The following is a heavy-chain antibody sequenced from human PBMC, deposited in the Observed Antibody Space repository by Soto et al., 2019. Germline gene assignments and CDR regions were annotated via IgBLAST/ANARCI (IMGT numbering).Heavy chain of an antibody. CDR1: GFTFSSYA. V-gene: IGHV3-30-3*01. J-gene: IGHJ4*02. Sequence: GGSLRLSCAASGFTFSSYAMHWVRQAPGKGLEWVAVISYDGSNKYYADSVKGRFTISRDNAKNSLYLQMNSLRAEDTAVYYCARIPSPTGDDYIWGSYRFYWGQGTLVTVSS. CDR3: ARIPSPTGDDYIWGSYRFY. D-gene: IGHD3-16*02. CDR2: ISYDGSNK.